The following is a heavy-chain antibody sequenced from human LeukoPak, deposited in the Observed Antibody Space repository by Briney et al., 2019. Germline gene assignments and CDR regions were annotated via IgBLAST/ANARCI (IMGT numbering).Heavy chain of an antibody. D-gene: IGHD3-10*01. V-gene: IGHV5-51*01. CDR3: ARPRRSGSYFYYLDY. CDR1: GYSFTSYW. J-gene: IGHJ4*02. Sequence: HGESLKISCKGSGYSFTSYWIGWVRQMPGKGLEWMGIIYPGDSDTRYSPSFQGQVTISADKSISTAYLQWSSLKASDTAMYYCARPRRSGSYFYYLDYWGQGTLVTVSS. CDR2: IYPGDSDT.